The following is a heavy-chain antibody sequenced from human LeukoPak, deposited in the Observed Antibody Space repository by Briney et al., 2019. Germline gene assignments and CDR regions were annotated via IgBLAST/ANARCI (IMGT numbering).Heavy chain of an antibody. CDR3: AARGSLDY. CDR2: ISYDGSNK. V-gene: IGHV3-30-3*01. Sequence: EGSLRLSCAASGFTFSSYAMHWVRQAPGKGLEWVAVISYDGSNKYYADSVKGRFTISRDNSKNTLYLQMNSLRAEDTAVYYCAARGSLDYWGQGTLVTVSS. CDR1: GFTFSSYA. J-gene: IGHJ4*02.